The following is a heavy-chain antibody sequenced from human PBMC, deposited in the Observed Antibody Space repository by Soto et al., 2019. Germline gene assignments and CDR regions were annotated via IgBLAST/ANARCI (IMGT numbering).Heavy chain of an antibody. V-gene: IGHV4-59*08. Sequence: SETLSLTCTVSGGSISSYYWSWIRQPPGKGLEWIGYIYYSGSTNYNPSLKSRVTISVDTSKNQFSLKLSSVTAADTAVYYCARQVVVAAAPGQPGWFDPWGQGTLV. CDR3: ARQVVVAAAPGQPGWFDP. CDR2: IYYSGST. J-gene: IGHJ5*02. CDR1: GGSISSYY. D-gene: IGHD2-15*01.